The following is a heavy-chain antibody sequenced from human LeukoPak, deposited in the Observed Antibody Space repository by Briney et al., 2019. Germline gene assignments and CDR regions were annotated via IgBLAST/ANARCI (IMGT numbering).Heavy chain of an antibody. D-gene: IGHD6-13*01. CDR1: GGSISSGYY. J-gene: IGHJ4*02. CDR2: IYHSGST. V-gene: IGHV4-38-2*01. CDR3: AKSRSGAGLFDS. Sequence: MTSETLSLTCAVSGGSISSGYYWGWIRQSPGKGLEWIGSIYHSGSTYYNPSLKSRVTISVDTSKNRFSLKRSSVTAADTAVYYCAKSRSGAGLFDSWGQGTLVTVSS.